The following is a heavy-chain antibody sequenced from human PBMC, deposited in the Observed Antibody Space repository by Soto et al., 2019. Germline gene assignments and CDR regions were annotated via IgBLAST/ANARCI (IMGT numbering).Heavy chain of an antibody. CDR2: ISGSGANT. Sequence: EVQLLESGGGLVQPGGYQRLSCAASGSTFSGYAMTWGRQAPGKGLEWVSSISGSGANTYYADSVNGRFTISRDNSKNTLSLQMTALRADDTAVYYCAKSPDFYYDGMDVWGQGTTVTVSS. CDR3: AKSPDFYYDGMDV. V-gene: IGHV3-23*01. J-gene: IGHJ6*02. CDR1: GSTFSGYA.